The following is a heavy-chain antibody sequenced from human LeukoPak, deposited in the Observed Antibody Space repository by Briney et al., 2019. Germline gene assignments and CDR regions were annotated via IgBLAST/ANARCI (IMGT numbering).Heavy chain of an antibody. D-gene: IGHD6-13*01. J-gene: IGHJ4*02. CDR3: ARVDSGEIAAAGAYYLDY. V-gene: IGHV4-59*01. Sequence: SETLSLTCTVSGGSFSSYYWSWIRQPPGKGLEWIGYIYYSGSTNYNPSLKSRVTISVDTSQNQFSLKLSSVTAADTAVYYCARVDSGEIAAAGAYYLDYWGQGTLVTVSS. CDR2: IYYSGST. CDR1: GGSFSSYY.